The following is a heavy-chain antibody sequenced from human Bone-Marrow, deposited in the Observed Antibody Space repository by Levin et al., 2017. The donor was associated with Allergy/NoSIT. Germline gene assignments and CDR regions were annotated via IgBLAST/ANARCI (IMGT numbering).Heavy chain of an antibody. Sequence: PAGGSLRLSCAVSGFTFSNYAMHWVRQAPGRGLEWVAFISLDGNTQYYADSVKGRFTFSRDNSNNTLHLQMNSLRVEDTAIYYCAKDTYTCSGGSCYFFDYWGQGALVTVSS. CDR3: AKDTYTCSGGSCYFFDY. D-gene: IGHD2-15*01. CDR1: GFTFSNYA. V-gene: IGHV3-30*18. CDR2: ISLDGNTQ. J-gene: IGHJ4*02.